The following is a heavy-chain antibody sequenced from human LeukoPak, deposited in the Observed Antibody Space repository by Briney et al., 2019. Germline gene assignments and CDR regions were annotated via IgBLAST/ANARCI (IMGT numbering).Heavy chain of an antibody. CDR2: ISAYNGNT. Sequence: ASVKVSCKASGYTFTSYGISWVRQDPGQGLEWMGWISAYNGNTNYAQKLQGRVTMTTDTSTSTAYMELRSLRSDDTAVYYCARDLRREQQLVLGYWGQGTLVTVSS. D-gene: IGHD6-13*01. V-gene: IGHV1-18*04. CDR1: GYTFTSYG. J-gene: IGHJ4*02. CDR3: ARDLRREQQLVLGY.